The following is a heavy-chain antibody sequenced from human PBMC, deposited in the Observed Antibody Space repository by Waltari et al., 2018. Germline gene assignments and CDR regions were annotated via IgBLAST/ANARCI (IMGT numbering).Heavy chain of an antibody. Sequence: QVQLQESGPGLVKPSETLSLTCTVSGGSISSHYWSWIRQPPGKGLEWIGYIYFSGSTSYNPSLKTRVTISVDTSKNQFSLKVTSVTAADTAVYYCARLGGYADYWGQGTLVTVSS. V-gene: IGHV4-59*11. CDR3: ARLGGYADY. J-gene: IGHJ4*02. CDR1: GGSISSHY. D-gene: IGHD2-2*01. CDR2: IYFSGST.